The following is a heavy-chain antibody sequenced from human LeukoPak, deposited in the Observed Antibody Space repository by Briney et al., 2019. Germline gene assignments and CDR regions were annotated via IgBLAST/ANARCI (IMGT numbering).Heavy chain of an antibody. J-gene: IGHJ4*02. V-gene: IGHV3-49*04. Sequence: GRSLRLSCTACGFTFGDYAMSWVRQAPGKGLEWVGFIRSKAYGGTTEYAASVKGRFTISRDDSKSIAYLQMNSLKTEDTAVYYCTGGPTRYDYVWGSWPDFDYWGQGTLVTVSS. CDR3: TGGPTRYDYVWGSWPDFDY. D-gene: IGHD3-16*01. CDR1: GFTFGDYA. CDR2: IRSKAYGGTT.